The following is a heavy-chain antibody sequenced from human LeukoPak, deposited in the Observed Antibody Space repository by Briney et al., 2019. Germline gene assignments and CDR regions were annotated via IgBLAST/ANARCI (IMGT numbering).Heavy chain of an antibody. V-gene: IGHV3-23*01. CDR3: AKDRYYYDSSGYYPY. D-gene: IGHD3-22*01. J-gene: IGHJ4*02. CDR2: ISGSGGST. CDR1: GFTFSSYA. Sequence: GGSLRLFCAASGFTFSSYAMSWVRQAPGKGLEWVSAISGSGGSTYYADSVKGRFTISRDNSKNTLYLQMNSLRAEDTAVYYCAKDRYYYDSSGYYPYWGQGTLVTVSS.